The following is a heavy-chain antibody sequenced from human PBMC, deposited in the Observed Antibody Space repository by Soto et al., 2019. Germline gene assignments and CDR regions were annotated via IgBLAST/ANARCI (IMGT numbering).Heavy chain of an antibody. V-gene: IGHV1-18*01. J-gene: IGHJ4*02. D-gene: IGHD3-16*01. Sequence: ASVKVSCKASGYTFTSYGISWVRQAPGQGLEWMGWISAYNGNTNYAQKLQGRVTMTTDTSTSTAYMELRSLRSDDTAVYYCARDLPPPVTHMITFGGVDYWGQGTLVTVSS. CDR3: ARDLPPPVTHMITFGGVDY. CDR1: GYTFTSYG. CDR2: ISAYNGNT.